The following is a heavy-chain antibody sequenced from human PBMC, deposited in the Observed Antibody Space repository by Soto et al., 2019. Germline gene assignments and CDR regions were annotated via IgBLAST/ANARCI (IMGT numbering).Heavy chain of an antibody. CDR2: MNPNSGNT. Sequence: ASVKVSCKASGYTFTSYDINWVRQATGQGLEWMGWMNPNSGNTGYAQKFQGRVTMTRNTSISTAYMELSSLRSEDTAVYYCARGVDTAMVLYYYYYYYMDVWGQGTTVTVSS. J-gene: IGHJ6*03. CDR3: ARGVDTAMVLYYYYYYYMDV. V-gene: IGHV1-8*01. CDR1: GYTFTSYD. D-gene: IGHD5-18*01.